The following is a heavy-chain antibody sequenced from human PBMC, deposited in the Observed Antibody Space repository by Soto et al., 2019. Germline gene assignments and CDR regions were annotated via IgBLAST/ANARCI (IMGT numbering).Heavy chain of an antibody. J-gene: IGHJ4*02. CDR1: GFTFSSYS. CDR2: ISSISTTI. CDR3: ARGYYDSSPYDN. Sequence: GGSLRLSCADSGFTFSSYSMNWVRQAPGKGLEWVSYISSISTTIYYADSVKGRFTISRDNAEKSLYLQMNSLRAEDTAVYYCARGYYDSSPYDNWGQGTLVTVSS. V-gene: IGHV3-48*01. D-gene: IGHD3-22*01.